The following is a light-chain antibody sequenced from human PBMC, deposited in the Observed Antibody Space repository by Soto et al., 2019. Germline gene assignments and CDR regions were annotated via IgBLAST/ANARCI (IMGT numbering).Light chain of an antibody. Sequence: EIVLTQSPGTLSLSPGERATLSCRASETVAGSYLAWYQQKPGQAPRLLIHGASTRATGIADRFSGSGSGTDFTLTISRLEPEDFAVYYCQKYNSAPWTFGPGTKVDIK. J-gene: IGKJ1*01. V-gene: IGKV3-20*01. CDR3: QKYNSAPWT. CDR1: ETVAGSY. CDR2: GAS.